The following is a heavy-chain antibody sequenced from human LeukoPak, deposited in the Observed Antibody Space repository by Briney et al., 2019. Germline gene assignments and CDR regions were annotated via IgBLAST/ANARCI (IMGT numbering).Heavy chain of an antibody. CDR3: ARDYNWNDVSSLNNWFDP. CDR1: GFTFSSYW. Sequence: GGSLRLSCAASGFTFSSYWMSWVRQAPGKGLEWVANIKQDGSEKYYVDSVKGRFTISRDNAKNSLYLQMNSLRAKDTAVYYCARDYNWNDVSSLNNWFDPWGQGTLVTVSS. D-gene: IGHD1-20*01. V-gene: IGHV3-7*01. J-gene: IGHJ5*02. CDR2: IKQDGSEK.